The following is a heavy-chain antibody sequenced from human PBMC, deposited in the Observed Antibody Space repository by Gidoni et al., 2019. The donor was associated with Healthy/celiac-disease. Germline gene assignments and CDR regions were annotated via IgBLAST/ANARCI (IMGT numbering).Heavy chain of an antibody. CDR3: ARVRVTMIVWDAFDI. CDR2: INAANGNT. Sequence: QVQLVQSGAEVQKPGAPVMVSCKASGYTFTSYAMHWVRQAPGQRLEWMGWINAANGNTKYSQKFQGRVTITRDTSASTAYMELSSLRSEDTAVYYCARVRVTMIVWDAFDIWGQGTMVTVSS. J-gene: IGHJ3*02. CDR1: GYTFTSYA. V-gene: IGHV1-3*01. D-gene: IGHD3-22*01.